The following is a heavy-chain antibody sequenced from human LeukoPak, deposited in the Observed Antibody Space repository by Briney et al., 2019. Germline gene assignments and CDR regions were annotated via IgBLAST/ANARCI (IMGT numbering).Heavy chain of an antibody. CDR3: ARVGSMSSGYTDAFDI. CDR2: IIPILGIA. CDR1: GGTLSSYA. Sequence: SVKVSCKASGGTLSSYAISWVRQAPGQGLEWMGRIIPILGIANYAQKFQGRVTITADKSTSTAYMELSSLRSEDTAVYYCARVGSMSSGYTDAFDIWGQGTMVTVSS. V-gene: IGHV1-69*04. J-gene: IGHJ3*02. D-gene: IGHD3-22*01.